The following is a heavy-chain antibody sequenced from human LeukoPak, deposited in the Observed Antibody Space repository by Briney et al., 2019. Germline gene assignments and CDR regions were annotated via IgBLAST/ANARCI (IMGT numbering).Heavy chain of an antibody. CDR2: ISRSGGST. CDR1: GFAFSSYA. V-gene: IGHV3-23*01. Sequence: PVRSLRLSCAASGFAFSSYAMSWVRQAAGKGLEWVSAISRSGGSTDYVDSVRCRFTISRDKSKNTLYLQMLCLRGEDTAVYYCARGHSSGCFPDYWGQGTLVTVSS. D-gene: IGHD6-19*01. CDR3: ARGHSSGCFPDY. J-gene: IGHJ4*02.